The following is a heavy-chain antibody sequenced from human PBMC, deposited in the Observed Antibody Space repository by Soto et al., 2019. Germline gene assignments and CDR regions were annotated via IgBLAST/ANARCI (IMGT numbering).Heavy chain of an antibody. J-gene: IGHJ3*02. CDR2: INHSGNT. V-gene: IGHV4-34*01. Sequence: QVQLQQWGAGLLKPSETLSLTCAVYGGSFSGYYWTWIRQTPVKGLEWIGEINHSGNTNYEPSLKSRVSISADTSKKQFSLNLTSVTAADTAVYYCARGECSSIYCFTRWALDIWGQGTVVTVSS. D-gene: IGHD2-2*01. CDR3: ARGECSSIYCFTRWALDI. CDR1: GGSFSGYY.